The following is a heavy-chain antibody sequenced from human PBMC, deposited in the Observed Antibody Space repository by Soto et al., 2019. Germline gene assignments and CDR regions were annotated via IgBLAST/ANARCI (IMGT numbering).Heavy chain of an antibody. CDR1: GGSFSGYY. D-gene: IGHD3-10*01. CDR2: INHSGST. J-gene: IGHJ5*02. V-gene: IGHV4-34*01. Sequence: SETLSLTCAVYGGSFSGYYWSWIRQPPGKGLEWIGEINHSGSTNYNPSLKSRVTISVDTSKNQFSLKLSSVTAADTAVYYCARDFLGGITMVRGVTPKGNWFDPWGQGTLVT. CDR3: ARDFLGGITMVRGVTPKGNWFDP.